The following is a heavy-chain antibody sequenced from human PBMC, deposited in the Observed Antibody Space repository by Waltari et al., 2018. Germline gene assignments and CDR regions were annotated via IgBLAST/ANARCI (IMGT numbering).Heavy chain of an antibody. CDR2: IYYSGST. J-gene: IGHJ4*02. Sequence: QVQLQESGPGLVKPSQTLSLTCTVSGGSISSGGYYWSWIRQHPGKGLEWIGYIYYSGSTYYNPSLKSRVTISVDTSKNQFSLKLSSVTAADTAVYYCARGGAGVYAIIPFDYWGQGTLVTVSS. V-gene: IGHV4-31*03. D-gene: IGHD2-8*01. CDR3: ARGGAGVYAIIPFDY. CDR1: GGSISSGGYY.